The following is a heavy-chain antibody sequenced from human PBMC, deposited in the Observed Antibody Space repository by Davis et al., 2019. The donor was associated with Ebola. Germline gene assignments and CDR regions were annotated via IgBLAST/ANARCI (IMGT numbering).Heavy chain of an antibody. D-gene: IGHD2-21*02. V-gene: IGHV3-7*01. CDR3: ARDSDDYCFDY. J-gene: IGHJ4*02. CDR1: GFTFSRYW. Sequence: GESLKISCAASGFTFSRYWMSWVRQAPGKGLEWVANIKQDGSEKYYVDSVKGRFTISRDNAKNSLYLQMNSLRPEDTAVYYCARDSDDYCFDYWGQGTLVTVSS. CDR2: IKQDGSEK.